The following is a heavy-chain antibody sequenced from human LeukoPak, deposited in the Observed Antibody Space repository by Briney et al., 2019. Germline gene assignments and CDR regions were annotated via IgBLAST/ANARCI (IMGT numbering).Heavy chain of an antibody. V-gene: IGHV4-39*07. CDR2: IYYSGST. CDR1: GGSISSSSYY. Sequence: SETLSLTCTVSGGSISSSSYYWGWIRQPPGKGLEWIGSIYYSGSTYYNPSLKSRVTISVDTSKNQFSLKLSSVTAADTAVYYCARLGRRVLLSSGYYSRLGYFDLWGRGTLVTVSS. CDR3: ARLGRRVLLSSGYYSRLGYFDL. D-gene: IGHD3-22*01. J-gene: IGHJ2*01.